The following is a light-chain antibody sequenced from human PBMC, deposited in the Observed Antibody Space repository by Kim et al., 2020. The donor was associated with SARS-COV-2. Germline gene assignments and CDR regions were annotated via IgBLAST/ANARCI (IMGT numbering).Light chain of an antibody. CDR2: GAS. CDR1: SSH. J-gene: IGKJ4*01. V-gene: IGKV3D-15*01. Sequence: SSHLAWYQQKPGQAPRLLIYGASTRATGIPARFSGSGSGTEFTLTISSLQSEDFAFYYCQQYNNWPPLTFGGGTKVDIK. CDR3: QQYNNWPPLT.